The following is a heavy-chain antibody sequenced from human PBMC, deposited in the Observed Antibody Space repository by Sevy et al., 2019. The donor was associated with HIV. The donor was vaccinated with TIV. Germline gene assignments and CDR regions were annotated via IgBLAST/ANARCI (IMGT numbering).Heavy chain of an antibody. J-gene: IGHJ4*02. D-gene: IGHD3-10*02. CDR2: ISSDGINH. Sequence: GGSLRLSCSAFGFNFQTFGMHWVRQAPGKGPEWLAVISSDGINHNYAASVKGRVTISTDNSKSLLFLQMNSLIPNDTAVYFCTKESLRGTYIRGDFDHWGQGTLVTVSS. V-gene: IGHV3-30*18. CDR3: TKESLRGTYIRGDFDH. CDR1: GFNFQTFG.